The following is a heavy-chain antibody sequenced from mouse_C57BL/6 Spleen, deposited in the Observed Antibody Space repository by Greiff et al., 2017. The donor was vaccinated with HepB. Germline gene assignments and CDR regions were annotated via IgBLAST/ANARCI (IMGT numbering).Heavy chain of an antibody. CDR3: ARNSGGFAY. J-gene: IGHJ3*01. V-gene: IGHV1-26*01. Sequence: VQLQQSGPELVKPGASVKISCKASGYTFTDYYMNWVKQSHGKSLEWIGDINPNNGGTSYNQKFKGKATLTVDKSSSTAYMELRSLTSEDSAVYYCARNSGGFAYWGQGTLVTVSA. CDR2: INPNNGGT. CDR1: GYTFTDYY. D-gene: IGHD6-1*01.